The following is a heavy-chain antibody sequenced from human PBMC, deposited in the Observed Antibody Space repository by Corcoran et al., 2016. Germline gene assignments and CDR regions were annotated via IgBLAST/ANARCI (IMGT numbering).Heavy chain of an antibody. J-gene: IGHJ6*02. V-gene: IGHV3-23*01. D-gene: IGHD6-19*01. CDR1: EFTFSSYA. CDR3: TKKVGGAGDISGFDYYDYYGMDV. Sequence: EVQLLETGGGLVQPGGSLRLSCAASEFTFSSYAMSWVRQAPGRGLEWVSAISGSGGSTYYANSVKGRFTISRENSKNTLYLQMNSLRAEYTAVKYFTKKVGGAGDISGFDYYDYYGMDVWGHGTTVTVSS. CDR2: ISGSGGST.